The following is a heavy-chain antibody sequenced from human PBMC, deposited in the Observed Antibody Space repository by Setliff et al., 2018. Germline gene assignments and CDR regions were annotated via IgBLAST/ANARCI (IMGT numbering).Heavy chain of an antibody. V-gene: IGHV1-46*04. CDR2: INPSSGRT. CDR1: GYTFTSHY. D-gene: IGHD3-22*01. J-gene: IGHJ3*02. CDR3: ARDVFPYHYEGAFDI. Sequence: GASVKVSCKASGYTFTSHYMRWVRQAPGLGLEWMGTINPSSGRTSYAQKLQGRVTMTRDTSTSTVYMDMSSLRSEDTAVYYCARDVFPYHYEGAFDIWGQGTMVTVSS.